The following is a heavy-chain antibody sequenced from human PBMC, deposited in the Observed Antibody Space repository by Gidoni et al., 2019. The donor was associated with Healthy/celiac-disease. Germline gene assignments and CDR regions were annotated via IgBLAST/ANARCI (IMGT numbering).Heavy chain of an antibody. D-gene: IGHD2-15*01. CDR1: GYSFTSYW. CDR3: AITCRRGYCSGGSCYRCFDY. Sequence: EVQLVQSGAEVKKPGESLRISCKGSGYSFTSYWLSWVRQMPGKGLEWMGRIDPSDSYTNYSPSFQGHVTISADKSISTAYLQWSSLKASDTAMYYCAITCRRGYCSGGSCYRCFDYWGQGTLVTVSS. V-gene: IGHV5-10-1*01. J-gene: IGHJ4*02. CDR2: IDPSDSYT.